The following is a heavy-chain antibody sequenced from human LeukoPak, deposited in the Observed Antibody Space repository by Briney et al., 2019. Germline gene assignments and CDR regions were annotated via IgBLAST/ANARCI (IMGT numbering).Heavy chain of an antibody. Sequence: GRSLRLSCAASGFTFSSYGMHWVRQAPGKGLEWVAVIWYDGSNKFYADSAKGRFTISRDNSKNTLYLQMNSLRAEDTAVYYCARIGAGSSRDYWGQGTLVTVSS. J-gene: IGHJ4*02. CDR1: GFTFSSYG. V-gene: IGHV3-33*01. D-gene: IGHD6-13*01. CDR3: ARIGAGSSRDY. CDR2: IWYDGSNK.